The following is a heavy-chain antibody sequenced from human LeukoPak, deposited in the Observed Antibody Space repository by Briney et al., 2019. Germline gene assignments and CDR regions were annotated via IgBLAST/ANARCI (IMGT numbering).Heavy chain of an antibody. CDR2: INHSGST. D-gene: IGHD3-16*02. J-gene: IGHJ4*02. CDR1: GGSFSGYY. Sequence: PSETLSLTCAVYGGSFSGYYWSWIRQPPGKGLEWIGEINHSGSTNYNPSLKSRVTISVDTSKNQFSLKLSSVTAADTAVYYCARARVYDYVWGSYRHTFLDYWGQGTLVTVSS. V-gene: IGHV4-34*01. CDR3: ARARVYDYVWGSYRHTFLDY.